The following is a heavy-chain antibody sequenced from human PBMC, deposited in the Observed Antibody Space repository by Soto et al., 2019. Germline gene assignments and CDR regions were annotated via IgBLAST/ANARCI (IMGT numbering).Heavy chain of an antibody. CDR2: INHSGST. D-gene: IGHD3-22*01. Sequence: PSETLSLTCAVYGGSFSGYYWSWIRQPPGKGLEWIGEINHSGSTNYNPSLKSRVTISVDTSKNQFSLKLSSVTAADTAVYYCARARGAYDSSGYDQRRSYFDYWGQGTLVTVSS. CDR1: GGSFSGYY. J-gene: IGHJ4*02. V-gene: IGHV4-34*01. CDR3: ARARGAYDSSGYDQRRSYFDY.